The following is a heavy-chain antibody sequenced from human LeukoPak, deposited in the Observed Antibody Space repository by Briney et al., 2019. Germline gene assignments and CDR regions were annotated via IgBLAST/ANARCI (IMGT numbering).Heavy chain of an antibody. CDR3: TRGSVSSGYYPMYYFDY. J-gene: IGHJ4*02. V-gene: IGHV4-4*07. D-gene: IGHD3-22*01. CDR1: GGSISSYY. CDR2: IYTSGST. Sequence: PSETLSLTCTVSGGSISSYYWSWIRQPAGKGLEWIGRIYTSGSTNYNPSLKSRVTMSVDTSKNQFSLKLSSVTAADTAVYYCTRGSVSSGYYPMYYFDYWGQGTLVTVSS.